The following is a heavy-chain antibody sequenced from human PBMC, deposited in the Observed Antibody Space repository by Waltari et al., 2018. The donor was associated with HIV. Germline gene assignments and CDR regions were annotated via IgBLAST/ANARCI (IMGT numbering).Heavy chain of an antibody. V-gene: IGHV4-61*01. J-gene: IGHJ5*02. CDR3: ARVVVATENWFDP. CDR1: RGSVGRGSQD. D-gene: IGHD5-12*01. Sequence: QVQLQESGPGLVQPSETLSLTCTVSRGSVGRGSQDWGWIRQPPGKGLEWIGYIYYSGSTNYTPSLKSRVTISVDTSKNQFSLKLSSVTAADTAVYYCARVVVATENWFDPWGQGTLVTVSS. CDR2: IYYSGST.